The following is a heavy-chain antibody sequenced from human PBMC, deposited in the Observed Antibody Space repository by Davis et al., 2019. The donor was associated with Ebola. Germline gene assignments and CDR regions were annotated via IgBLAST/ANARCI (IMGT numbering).Heavy chain of an antibody. CDR3: ARYVAGTVY. CDR1: GGSISSSSYY. CDR2: IYYSVST. J-gene: IGHJ4*02. D-gene: IGHD6-19*01. V-gene: IGHV4-39*01. Sequence: SETLSLTCTVSGGSISSSSYYWGWIRQPPGKGLEWIGSIYYSVSTYYNPSLKRRVTISVDTSKNQFSLKLSSVTAADTAVYYCARYVAGTVYWGQGTLVTVSS.